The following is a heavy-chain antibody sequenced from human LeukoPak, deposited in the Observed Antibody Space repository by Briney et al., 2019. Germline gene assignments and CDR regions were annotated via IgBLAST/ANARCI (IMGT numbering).Heavy chain of an antibody. CDR2: IYYSGST. CDR3: AREGHGSGSYYYCYY. D-gene: IGHD3-10*01. J-gene: IGHJ4*02. V-gene: IGHV4-31*03. Sequence: SETLSLTCTVSGGSISSGGYYWSWIRQHPGKGLEWIGYIYYSGSTYYNPSLKSRVTISVDTSKNQFSLKLSSVTAADTAVYYGAREGHGSGSYYYCYYWGQGTLVTVSS. CDR1: GGSISSGGYY.